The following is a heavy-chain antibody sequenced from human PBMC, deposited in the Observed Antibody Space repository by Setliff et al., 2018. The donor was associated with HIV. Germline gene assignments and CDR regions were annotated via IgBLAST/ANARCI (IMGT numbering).Heavy chain of an antibody. J-gene: IGHJ6*02. V-gene: IGHV4-39*07. CDR1: GGSISNSRYY. CDR3: ARDQGLELRGDYYYYGMDV. Sequence: ASETLSLTCTVSGGSISNSRYYWSWIRQPPGKGLEWIGSIYYSGSTYYNPSLKSRVTISVDTSKNQFSLKLSSVTAADTAVYYCARDQGLELRGDYYYYGMDVWGQGTTVTVSS. D-gene: IGHD1-7*01. CDR2: IYYSGST.